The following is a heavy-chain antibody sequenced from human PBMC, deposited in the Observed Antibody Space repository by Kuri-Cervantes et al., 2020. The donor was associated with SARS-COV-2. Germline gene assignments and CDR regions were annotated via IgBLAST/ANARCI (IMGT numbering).Heavy chain of an antibody. D-gene: IGHD3-10*01. Sequence: SVKVSCKASGGTFSSYAISWVRQAPGQGLEWMGGIIPIFGTANYAQKFQGRVTITTDESTSTAYIELSSLRSEDTAVYYCARDQYGSGGMGNYWGQGTLVTVSS. CDR3: ARDQYGSGGMGNY. CDR2: IIPIFGTA. V-gene: IGHV1-69*05. CDR1: GGTFSSYA. J-gene: IGHJ4*02.